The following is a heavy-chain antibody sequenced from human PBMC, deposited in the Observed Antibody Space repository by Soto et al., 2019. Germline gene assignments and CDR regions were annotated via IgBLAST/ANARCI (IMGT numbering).Heavy chain of an antibody. V-gene: IGHV3-23*01. Sequence: GGSLRLSCVASEVTFASYDMDWVRQAPGKGLEWVSLITSGGGGANYADSVKGRFTISRDNSKNTLYLQMNSLRAEDTAIYHCFKEGRDWNSGGSFDLWGRGTMFTVSS. CDR3: FKEGRDWNSGGSFDL. CDR1: EVTFASYD. J-gene: IGHJ3*01. CDR2: ITSGGGGA. D-gene: IGHD1-1*01.